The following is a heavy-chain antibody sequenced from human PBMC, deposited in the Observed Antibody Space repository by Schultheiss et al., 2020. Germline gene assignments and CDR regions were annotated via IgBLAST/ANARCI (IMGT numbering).Heavy chain of an antibody. V-gene: IGHV3-21*01. J-gene: IGHJ4*02. CDR1: GFTFSSYA. CDR3: ARDLYSKTWSWRAEGTMASGY. Sequence: GGSLRLSCAASGFTFSSYAMHWVRQAPGKELEWVSSISSSSSYIYYADSVKGRFTISRDNAKNSLYLQMNSLRDEDTAVYYCARDLYSKTWSWRAEGTMASGYWGQGTLVTVSS. CDR2: ISSSSSYI. D-gene: IGHD1/OR15-1a*01.